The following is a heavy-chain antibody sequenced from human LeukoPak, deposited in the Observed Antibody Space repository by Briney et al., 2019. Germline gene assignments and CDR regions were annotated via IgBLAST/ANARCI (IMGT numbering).Heavy chain of an antibody. CDR3: ARVRQANAFDI. V-gene: IGHV4-34*01. Sequence: SETLSLTCAVYGGSFSGYYWSWIRQPPGKGLEWIGEINHSGSTNYNPSLRSRVTISVDTSKNQSSLKLSSVTAADTAVYYCARVRQANAFDIWGQGTMVTVSS. CDR2: INHSGST. J-gene: IGHJ3*02. CDR1: GGSFSGYY.